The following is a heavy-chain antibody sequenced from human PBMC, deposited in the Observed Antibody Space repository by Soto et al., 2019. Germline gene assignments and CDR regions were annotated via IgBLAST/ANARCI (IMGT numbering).Heavy chain of an antibody. CDR3: ATSLWFGTQVER. CDR1: GGYFNDNY. D-gene: IGHD3-10*01. Sequence: QVQLQQWGAGLLKPSETLSLSCAVYGGYFNDNYYTWFRQPPGKGLEWIGEISRSGTTKYIPSLKSRASSSFATSKTQVSLKVTSVTAADTAVYYCATSLWFGTQVERWGQGALVTVSS. J-gene: IGHJ5*02. V-gene: IGHV4-34*01. CDR2: ISRSGTT.